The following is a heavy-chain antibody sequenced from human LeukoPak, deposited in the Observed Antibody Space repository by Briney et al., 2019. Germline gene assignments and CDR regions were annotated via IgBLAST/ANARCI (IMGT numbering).Heavy chain of an antibody. D-gene: IGHD4-23*01. V-gene: IGHV4-31*03. J-gene: IGHJ4*02. CDR1: GGSISSGHY. Sequence: PSGTLSLTCNVSGGSISSGHYWCCIRQHPGKGLGWIGFIYYSGSTYYNRSLKSRVVISVDTSKNQFSLKVNSVTAADTAVYYCARDFTGGNGHDSWGQGTLVTVSS. CDR2: IYYSGST. CDR3: ARDFTGGNGHDS.